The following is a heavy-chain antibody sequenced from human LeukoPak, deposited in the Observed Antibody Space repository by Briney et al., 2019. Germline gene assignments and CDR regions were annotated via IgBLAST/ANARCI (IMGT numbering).Heavy chain of an antibody. D-gene: IGHD5-12*01. CDR3: ARDRVARKEFDY. J-gene: IGHJ4*02. V-gene: IGHV3-21*01. CDR1: GFTFSSYS. Sequence: GGSLRLSCAASGFTFSSYSMNWVRQAPGKGLEWVSSISSSSSYIYYADSVKGRFTISRDNAKNSLYLQMNSLRAEDTAVYYCARDRVARKEFDYWGQGTLVTVSS. CDR2: ISSSSSYI.